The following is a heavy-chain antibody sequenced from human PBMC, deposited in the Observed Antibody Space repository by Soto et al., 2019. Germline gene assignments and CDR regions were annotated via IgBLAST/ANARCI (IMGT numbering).Heavy chain of an antibody. CDR2: IYTRGST. V-gene: IGHV4-4*07. CDR1: GGSISSHY. CDR3: AKDRRDYGMHL. Sequence: PSEPLSLTCTVSGGSISSHYWSWIRQPAGKGLEWIGRIYTRGSTNYNTSLKSRVTMSVDTSKNQFSLKLSSVTAADTAVYYCAKDRRDYGMHLWGQATTVTVSS. J-gene: IGHJ6*02.